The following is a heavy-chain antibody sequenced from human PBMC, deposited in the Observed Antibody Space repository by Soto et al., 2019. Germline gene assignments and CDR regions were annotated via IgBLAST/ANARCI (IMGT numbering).Heavy chain of an antibody. D-gene: IGHD6-13*01. Sequence: SETLSLTCTVSSGSVSSGSHYWSWIRQPPGKRLEWIGYIYYSGSTNYNPSLKSRVTISADTSKSQFSLKLSSVTAADTAVYFCARGYISSWYWFDLWGRGTLVTVSS. CDR2: IYYSGST. CDR1: SGSVSSGSHY. J-gene: IGHJ2*01. CDR3: ARGYISSWYWFDL. V-gene: IGHV4-61*01.